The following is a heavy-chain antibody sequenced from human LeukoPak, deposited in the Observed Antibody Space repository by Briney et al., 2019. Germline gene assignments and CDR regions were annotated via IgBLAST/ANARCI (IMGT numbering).Heavy chain of an antibody. Sequence: GGSLRLSCAASGFTFSTYSMNWVRQAPGKGPEWVSSISNSFSNIYYADSVKGRFTISRDNSKNTLYLQMNSLRAEDTAVYYCARRAGAYSHPYDYWSQGTLVTVSS. V-gene: IGHV3-21*04. CDR3: ARRAGAYSHPYDY. CDR1: GFTFSTYS. CDR2: ISNSFSNI. J-gene: IGHJ4*02. D-gene: IGHD4/OR15-4a*01.